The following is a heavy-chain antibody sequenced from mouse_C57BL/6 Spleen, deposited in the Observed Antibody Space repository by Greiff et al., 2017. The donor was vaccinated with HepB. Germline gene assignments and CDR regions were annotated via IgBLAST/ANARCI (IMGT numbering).Heavy chain of an antibody. V-gene: IGHV10-1*01. D-gene: IGHD2-3*01. Sequence: EVQVVESGGGLVQPKGSLKLSCAASGFSFNTYAMNWVRQAPGKGLEWVARIRSKSNNYATYYADSVKDRFTISRDDSESMLYLQMNNLKTEDTAMYYCVRHDDGYYVRGGYAMDYWGQGTSVTVSS. CDR1: GFSFNTYA. CDR2: IRSKSNNYAT. J-gene: IGHJ4*01. CDR3: VRHDDGYYVRGGYAMDY.